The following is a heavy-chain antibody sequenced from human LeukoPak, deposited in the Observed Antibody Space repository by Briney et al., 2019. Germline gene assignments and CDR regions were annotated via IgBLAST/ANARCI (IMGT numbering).Heavy chain of an antibody. Sequence: PGGSLRLSCAASGFTFSSYGMHWVRQAPGKGLEWVAFISYDGRNKYYVDSVKGRFTISRDNAKNSLYLQMNSLRAEDTAVYYCSRDLGLGLYEFFDYWGQGTLVTVSS. CDR3: SRDLGLGLYEFFDY. D-gene: IGHD2-8*02. J-gene: IGHJ4*02. CDR1: GFTFSSYG. V-gene: IGHV3-30*03. CDR2: ISYDGRNK.